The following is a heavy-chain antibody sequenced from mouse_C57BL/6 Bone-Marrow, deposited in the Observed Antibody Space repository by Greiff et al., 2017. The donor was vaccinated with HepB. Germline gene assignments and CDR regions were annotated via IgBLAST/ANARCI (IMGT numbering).Heavy chain of an antibody. D-gene: IGHD3-2*02. CDR2: INPNNGGT. CDR3: ARLDSSGWFAY. CDR1: GYTFTDYY. Sequence: VQLQQSGPELVKPGASVKISCKASGYTFTDYYMNWVKQSHGKSLEWIGDINPNNGGTSYNQKFKGKATLTVDKSSSTAYMELRSLTSEDSAVYYCARLDSSGWFAYWGQGTLVTVSA. V-gene: IGHV1-26*01. J-gene: IGHJ3*01.